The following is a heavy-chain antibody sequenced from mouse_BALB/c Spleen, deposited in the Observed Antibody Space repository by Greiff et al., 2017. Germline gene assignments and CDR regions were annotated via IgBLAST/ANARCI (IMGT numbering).Heavy chain of an antibody. J-gene: IGHJ2*01. CDR2: IYPGSGST. D-gene: IGHD2-3*01. CDR1: GYTFTSYW. CDR3: TRGWNGY. V-gene: IGHV1S22*01. Sequence: LQQPGSELVRPGASVKLSCKASGYTFTSYWMHWVKQRPGQGLEWIGNIYPGSGSTNYDEKFKSKATLTVDTSSSTAYMQLSSLTSEDSAVYYCTRGWNGYWGQGTTVTVSS.